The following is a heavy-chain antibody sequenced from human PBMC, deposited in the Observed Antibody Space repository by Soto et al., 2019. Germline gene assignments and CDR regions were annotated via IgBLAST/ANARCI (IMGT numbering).Heavy chain of an antibody. V-gene: IGHV3-7*05. CDR1: GFTLSMYW. J-gene: IGHJ3*02. D-gene: IGHD6-13*01. Sequence: EVQLEESGGGLVQPGGSMRLSCAASGFTLSMYWMTWVRQAPGRGLEWVANIKQDGSKKSYLDSVRGRFTISRDNVRNSLYLKMDILRAEDTALYYCARDVSPGSSSLYLDDFDIWGQGTMVIVSS. CDR3: ARDVSPGSSSLYLDDFDI. CDR2: IKQDGSKK.